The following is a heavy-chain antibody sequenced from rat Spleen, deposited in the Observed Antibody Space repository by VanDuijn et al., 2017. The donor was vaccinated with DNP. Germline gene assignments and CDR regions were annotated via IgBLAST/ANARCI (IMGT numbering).Heavy chain of an antibody. V-gene: IGHV2-16*01. D-gene: IGHD4-3*01. CDR2: IWSGGHT. Sequence: QVQLKESGPGLVQPSQTLSLTCTISGFSLTSYGVTWVRQPPGKGLECIGAIWSGGHTDYNSALRSRLSISRDTSKSQVFLKMNSLQTEDTAMYFCARSRPGIVRGTDFDYWGQGVMVTVSS. J-gene: IGHJ2*01. CDR1: GFSLTSYG. CDR3: ARSRPGIVRGTDFDY.